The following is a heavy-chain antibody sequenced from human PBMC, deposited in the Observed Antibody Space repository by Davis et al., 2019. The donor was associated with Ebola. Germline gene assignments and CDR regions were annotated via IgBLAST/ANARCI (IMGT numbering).Heavy chain of an antibody. D-gene: IGHD3-3*01. V-gene: IGHV3-48*02. J-gene: IGHJ4*02. CDR3: AREASYDFRSGYYIRAVVNYFDC. CDR1: GFTVSNFG. Sequence: PGGSLRLSCTASGFTVSNFGLTWVRQAPGKGLEWVSHMSGSSSAVYYADSVKGRFTVSRDNAKNSLYLQMNSLRYEDTAVYYCAREASYDFRSGYYIRAVVNYFDCWGQGTLVTVSS. CDR2: MSGSSSAV.